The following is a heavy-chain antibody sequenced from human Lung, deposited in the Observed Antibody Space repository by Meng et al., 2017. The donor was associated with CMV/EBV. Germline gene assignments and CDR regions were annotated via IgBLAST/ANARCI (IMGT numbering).Heavy chain of an antibody. CDR1: LITFISYC. CDR2: IRYDESDK. V-gene: IGHV3-30*02. CDR3: AKDDPVLHQ. Sequence: QVHVVEAGGSVVLPGGSLSLSCEASLITFISYCMHWVRQAPGKGLEWVAFIRYDESDKYYGESVKGRFTISRDTSRNKLDLQMNSLRPEDTGVYYCAKDDPVLHQWGQGTLVTVSS. J-gene: IGHJ4*02.